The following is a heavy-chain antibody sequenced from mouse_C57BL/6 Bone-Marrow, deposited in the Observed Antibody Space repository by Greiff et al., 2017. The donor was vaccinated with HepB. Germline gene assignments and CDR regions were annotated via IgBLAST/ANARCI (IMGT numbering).Heavy chain of an antibody. CDR1: GFTFSSYA. J-gene: IGHJ3*01. Sequence: EVKVEESGGGLVKPGGSLKLSCAASGFTFSSYAMSWVRQTPEKRLEWVATISDGGSYTYYPDNVKGRFTISRDNAKNNLYLQMSHLKSEDTAMYYCARERGNSTWFAYWGQGTLVTVSA. CDR2: ISDGGSYT. V-gene: IGHV5-4*01. CDR3: ARERGNSTWFAY. D-gene: IGHD2-1*01.